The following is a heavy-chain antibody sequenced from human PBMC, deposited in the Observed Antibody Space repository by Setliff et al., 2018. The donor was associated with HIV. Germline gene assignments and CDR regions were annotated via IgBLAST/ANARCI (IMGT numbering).Heavy chain of an antibody. CDR1: GYIFTDYY. J-gene: IGHJ4*02. D-gene: IGHD3-3*01. V-gene: IGHV1-2*02. CDR2: INPNGGYT. Sequence: ASVKVSCKASGYIFTDYYIHWVRQALGQGLEWMGWINPNGGYTNYAQKFLGRVTMTRDTSFTTAYLELSRLGSDDTAVYYCAADNYNCNSFDSWGQGSLVTVSS. CDR3: AADNYNCNSFDS.